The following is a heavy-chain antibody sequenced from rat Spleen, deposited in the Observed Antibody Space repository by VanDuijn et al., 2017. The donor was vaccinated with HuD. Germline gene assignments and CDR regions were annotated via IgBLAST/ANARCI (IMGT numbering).Heavy chain of an antibody. J-gene: IGHJ3*01. V-gene: IGHV5-29*01. D-gene: IGHD1-4*01. CDR3: TRGFEYNYDWYAY. CDR2: ISYDGVIT. CDR1: GFTFSNYG. Sequence: EVQLVESDGGLVQPGRSLKLSCAASGFTFSNYGMAWVRQAPTKGLEWVATISYDGVITYYRDSVKGRFTVSRDNAKSTLYLQMDSLRSEDTATYYCTRGFEYNYDWYAYWGQGTLVTVSS.